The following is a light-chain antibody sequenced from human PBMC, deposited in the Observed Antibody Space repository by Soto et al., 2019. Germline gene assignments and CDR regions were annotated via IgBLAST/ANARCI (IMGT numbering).Light chain of an antibody. CDR2: DAS. CDR3: QQYNSYSEWT. J-gene: IGKJ1*01. V-gene: IGKV1-5*01. CDR1: QSISSW. Sequence: DIQMTQSPSTLSASVGDRVTITCRASQSISSWLAWYQQKPGKAPKLLIYDASSLESGVPSRFSGSGSGTEFTPTLSSLQPDDFATSYCQQYNSYSEWTFGKGTKVEI.